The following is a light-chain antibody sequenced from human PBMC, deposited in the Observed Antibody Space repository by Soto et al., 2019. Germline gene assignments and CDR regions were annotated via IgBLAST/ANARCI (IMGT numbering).Light chain of an antibody. CDR3: QHSTTWT. V-gene: IGKV1-39*01. CDR1: QGISTY. Sequence: DIQMTQSPSSLSASVGDRVTITCRASQGISTYLNWYQQKPGKAPKLLIYAASSLQSGVPSSFSGSGSETDFTLTISSLQPEDFATSSCQHSTTWTFGQGTKVEIK. J-gene: IGKJ1*01. CDR2: AAS.